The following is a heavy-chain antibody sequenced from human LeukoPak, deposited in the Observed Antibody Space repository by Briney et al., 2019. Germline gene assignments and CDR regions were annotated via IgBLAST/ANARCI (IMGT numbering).Heavy chain of an antibody. Sequence: GGSLRPSCAASGFSFSYYGMSWVRQAPGKGLEWVSAIGGGGHDTFYADFVRGRFTISRNNSKNTLYLQMNTLRVEDTAVYYCVRFRPRTSVAGTIFHYWGPGTLVTVSS. CDR3: VRFRPRTSVAGTIFHY. CDR2: IGGGGHDT. V-gene: IGHV3-23*01. CDR1: GFSFSYYG. D-gene: IGHD6-19*01. J-gene: IGHJ4*02.